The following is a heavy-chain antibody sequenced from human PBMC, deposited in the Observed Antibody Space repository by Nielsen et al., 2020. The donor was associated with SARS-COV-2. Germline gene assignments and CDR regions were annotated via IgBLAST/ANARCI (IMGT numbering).Heavy chain of an antibody. CDR3: ARVSSGKYGSGNYMDV. J-gene: IGHJ6*03. D-gene: IGHD3-10*01. CDR1: GFTFSDYY. V-gene: IGHV3-11*06. CDR2: ISSSSSYT. Sequence: SCAASGFTFSDYYMSWIRQAPGKGLEWVSYISSSSSYTNYADSVKGRFTISRDNAKNSLYLQMNSLRAEDTAVYYCARVSSGKYGSGNYMDVWGKGTTVTVSS.